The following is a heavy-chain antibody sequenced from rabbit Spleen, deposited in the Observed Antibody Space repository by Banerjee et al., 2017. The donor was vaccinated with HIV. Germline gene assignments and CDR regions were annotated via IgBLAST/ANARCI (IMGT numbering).Heavy chain of an antibody. CDR3: VRNSGWGVSYFTL. V-gene: IGHV1S7*01. D-gene: IGHD4-1*01. CDR1: GFDFRRYY. Sequence: QVKETGGGLVQPGGSLTLSCKASGFDFRRYYLTWVRQAPGKGLEWIGIIDVGEGNTDYASWVNGRFTISSHNAQNTLYLQLNSLTAADTATYFCVRNSGWGVSYFTLWGPGTLVTVS. J-gene: IGHJ4*01. CDR2: IDVGEGNT.